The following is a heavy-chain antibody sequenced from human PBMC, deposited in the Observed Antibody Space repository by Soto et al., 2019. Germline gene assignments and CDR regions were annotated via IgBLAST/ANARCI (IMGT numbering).Heavy chain of an antibody. CDR1: GFTFSSYG. D-gene: IGHD5-12*01. CDR3: AEDSEAYSGYDPFDF. V-gene: IGHV3-33*06. Sequence: QVQLVESGGGVVQPGRSLRLSCAASGFTFSSYGMHWVRQAPGKGPEWVAVIRYDETNIWYAESVKGRFTISRDNPKNPLYLQMNSLAAEDTAVYYGAEDSEAYSGYDPFDFWGPGTLVTVSS. J-gene: IGHJ4*02. CDR2: IRYDETNI.